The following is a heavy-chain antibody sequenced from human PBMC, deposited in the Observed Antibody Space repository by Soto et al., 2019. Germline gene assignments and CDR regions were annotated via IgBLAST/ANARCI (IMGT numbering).Heavy chain of an antibody. V-gene: IGHV3-11*01. D-gene: IGHD2-2*01. CDR1: RFTFSDYY. CDR2: ISSSGSTI. CDR3: ARGDCSSTSCPDYYYYYGMDV. Sequence: SLRLYLAAYRFTFSDYYMSWIRQAPGKGLEWVSYISSSGSTIYYADSVKGRFTISRDNAKNSLYLQMNSLRAEDTAVYYCARGDCSSTSCPDYYYYYGMDVWGQGTTVTVSS. J-gene: IGHJ6*02.